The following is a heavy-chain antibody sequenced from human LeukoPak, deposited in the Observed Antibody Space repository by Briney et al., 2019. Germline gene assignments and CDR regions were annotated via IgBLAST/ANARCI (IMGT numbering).Heavy chain of an antibody. CDR2: ISWNSGSI. CDR3: ARVGATRFYFDY. Sequence: GGSLRLSCAASGFTFDDYAMHWVRQAPGEGLEWVSGISWNSGSIGYADSVKGRFTISRDNAKNSLYLQMNSLRAEDTALYYCARVGATRFYFDYWGQGTLVTVSS. CDR1: GFTFDDYA. D-gene: IGHD1-26*01. J-gene: IGHJ4*02. V-gene: IGHV3-9*01.